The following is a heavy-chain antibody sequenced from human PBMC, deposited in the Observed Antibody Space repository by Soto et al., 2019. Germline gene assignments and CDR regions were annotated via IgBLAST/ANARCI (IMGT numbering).Heavy chain of an antibody. CDR2: IKSKTDRGTT. J-gene: IGHJ4*02. D-gene: IGHD3-16*02. CDR3: TTAMDLRELSLPLHFDY. CDR1: GFSFSYAW. Sequence: EVQLVESGGGLVKPGGSLRLSCAASGFSFSYAWMSWVRQAPGKGLEWVGRIKSKTDRGTTDYAAPVKGRFTISRDDLKNTLFLQMNSLKTEDTAVYYCTTAMDLRELSLPLHFDYWGQGTLVTVSS. V-gene: IGHV3-15*01.